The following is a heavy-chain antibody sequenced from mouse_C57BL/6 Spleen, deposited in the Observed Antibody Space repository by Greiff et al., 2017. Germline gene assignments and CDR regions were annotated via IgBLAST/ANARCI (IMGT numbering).Heavy chain of an antibody. CDR3: AKSLGHYTMDY. Sequence: VQLQQPGAELVMPGASVKLSCKASGYTFTRYWMHWVKQRPGQGLEWIGEIDPSDSYTNYNQKFKGKSTLTVDKSSSTAYMQLSSLTSEDSAVYYCAKSLGHYTMDYWGQGTSVTVSS. J-gene: IGHJ4*01. CDR2: IDPSDSYT. D-gene: IGHD4-1*01. V-gene: IGHV1-69*01. CDR1: GYTFTRYW.